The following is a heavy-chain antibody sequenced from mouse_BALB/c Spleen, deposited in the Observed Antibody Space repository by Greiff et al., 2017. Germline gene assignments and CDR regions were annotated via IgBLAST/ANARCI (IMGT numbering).Heavy chain of an antibody. CDR2: IDPENGNT. CDR3: ARRLRAYMDY. CDR1: GFNIKDYY. D-gene: IGHD2-2*01. V-gene: IGHV14-1*02. Sequence: VQLQQSGAELVRPGALVKLSCTASGFNIKDYYMHWVKQRPEQGLEWIGWIDPENGNTIYDPKFQGKASITADTSSNTAYLQLSSLTSEDTAVYYCARRLRAYMDYWGQGTTLTVSS. J-gene: IGHJ2*01.